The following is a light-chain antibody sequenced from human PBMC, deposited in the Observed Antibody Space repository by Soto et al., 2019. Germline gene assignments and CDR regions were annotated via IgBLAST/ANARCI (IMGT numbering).Light chain of an antibody. V-gene: IGLV2-23*01. J-gene: IGLJ3*02. CDR3: CSYAGRSTLV. Sequence: QSALTQPASVSGSPGQSITISCTGSSSDVGSYNLVSWHQQYPGKAPKLIIYEGSKRPSGVSNRFSGSKSGNTASLTISGLQAEHEADYYCCSYAGRSTLVFCGGTKLTVL. CDR2: EGS. CDR1: SSDVGSYNL.